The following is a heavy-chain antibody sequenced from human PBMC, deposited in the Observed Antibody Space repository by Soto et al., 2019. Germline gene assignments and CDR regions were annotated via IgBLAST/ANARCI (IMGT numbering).Heavy chain of an antibody. J-gene: IGHJ6*02. CDR2: IIPIFGTA. CDR3: AREWKRYDRAVGGMDV. CDR1: GGTFSSYA. Sequence: SVKVSCKASGGTFSSYAISWVRQAPGQGLEWMGGIIPIFGTANYAQKFQGRVTITADESTSTAYMELSSLRSEDTAVYYCAREWKRYDRAVGGMDVWGQGTTVTVSS. D-gene: IGHD3-22*01. V-gene: IGHV1-69*13.